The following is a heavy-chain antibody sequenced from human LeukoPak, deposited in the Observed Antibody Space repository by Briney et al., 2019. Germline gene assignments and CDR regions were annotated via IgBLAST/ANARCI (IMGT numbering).Heavy chain of an antibody. Sequence: GGSLRLSCAASGFTFSDYYMSWVRQAPGKGLEWVSAISDSGGSTYYADSVKGRFTISRDNSKNTLYLQMNSLRAEDTAVYYCAKGPLMGATDHDAFDIWGQGTMVTVSS. CDR3: AKGPLMGATDHDAFDI. J-gene: IGHJ3*02. V-gene: IGHV3-23*01. CDR2: ISDSGGST. D-gene: IGHD1-26*01. CDR1: GFTFSDYY.